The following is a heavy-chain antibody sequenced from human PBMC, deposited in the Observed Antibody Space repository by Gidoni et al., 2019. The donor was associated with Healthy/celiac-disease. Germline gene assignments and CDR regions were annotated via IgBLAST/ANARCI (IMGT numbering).Heavy chain of an antibody. J-gene: IGHJ5*02. CDR3: AREADIAANPGSWFDP. CDR2: IYYSGST. V-gene: IGHV4-59*01. CDR1: GGSISSYY. Sequence: QVQLQESGPGLVKPSETLSLTCTVPGGSISSYYWSWIRQPPGKGLEWIGYIYYSGSTNYNPSLKSRVTISVDTSKNQFSLKLSSVTAADTAVYYCAREADIAANPGSWFDPWGQGTLVTVSS. D-gene: IGHD6-25*01.